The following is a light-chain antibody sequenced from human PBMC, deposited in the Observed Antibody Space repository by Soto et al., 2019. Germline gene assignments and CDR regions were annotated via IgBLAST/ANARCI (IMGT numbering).Light chain of an antibody. CDR2: EVS. Sequence: QSVLTQPASVSGSPGQSITISCTGTSSDVGGYNYVSWFQHHPGKAPKLIIYEVSYRPSGVSNRFSGSKSGDTASLTISGLQAEDEADYYCSSFTNTIARYACGTGTKVTVL. CDR3: SSFTNTIARYA. V-gene: IGLV2-14*01. J-gene: IGLJ1*01. CDR1: SSDVGGYNY.